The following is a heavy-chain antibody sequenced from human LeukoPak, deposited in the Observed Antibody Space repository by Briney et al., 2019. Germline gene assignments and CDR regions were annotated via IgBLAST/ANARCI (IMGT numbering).Heavy chain of an antibody. J-gene: IGHJ4*02. V-gene: IGHV1-69*04. Sequence: GASVKVSCKASGGTFISYAISWVRQAPGQGDEGMGRIIPIPGIANYAQKFQGRVTITADKSTSTAYMELSSLRSEDTAVYYCATWSDSSGYQIGGFDYWGQGTLVTVSS. CDR1: GGTFISYA. D-gene: IGHD3-22*01. CDR3: ATWSDSSGYQIGGFDY. CDR2: IIPIPGIA.